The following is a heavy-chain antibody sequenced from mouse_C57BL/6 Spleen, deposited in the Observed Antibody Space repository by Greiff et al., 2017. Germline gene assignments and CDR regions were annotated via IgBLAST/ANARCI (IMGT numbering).Heavy chain of an antibody. CDR2: IYPGDGDT. Sequence: LEESGAELVKPGASVKISCKASGYAFSSYWMNWVKQRPGKGLEWIGQIYPGDGDTNYNGKFKGKATLTADKSSSTAYMQLSSLTSEDSAVYFCARTYYSNPGAYWGQGTLVTVSA. J-gene: IGHJ3*01. D-gene: IGHD2-5*01. CDR3: ARTYYSNPGAY. CDR1: GYAFSSYW. V-gene: IGHV1-80*01.